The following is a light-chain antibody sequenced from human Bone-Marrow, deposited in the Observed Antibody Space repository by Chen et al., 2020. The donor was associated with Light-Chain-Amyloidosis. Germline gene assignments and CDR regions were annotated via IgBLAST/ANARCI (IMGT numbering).Light chain of an antibody. CDR3: QQYNNWPGT. CDR2: GAS. J-gene: IGKJ1*01. Sequence: EIVMTQSPATPSVSPGETATLSCRASQSVNTNLAWYQQKPGQGPRLLIYGASTRATGIPARFSASGSGTELTLTISSLQSEDFAVYYCQQYNNWPGTFGQGTKVEIK. CDR1: QSVNTN. V-gene: IGKV3-15*01.